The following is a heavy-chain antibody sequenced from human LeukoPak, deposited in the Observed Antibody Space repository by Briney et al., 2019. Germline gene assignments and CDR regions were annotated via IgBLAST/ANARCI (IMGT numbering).Heavy chain of an antibody. CDR2: IYPSDGST. J-gene: IGHJ4*02. CDR3: ARGEVCRDGDCYPPGR. D-gene: IGHD2-21*02. CDR1: GYTFTAYY. Sequence: SVKVSCKASGYTFTAYYIHWVRQAPGVGLEWLGIIYPSDGSTTYAQRFQGRVTMTRDTSTSTVYMELRSLTSEDTAVYFCARGEVCRDGDCYPPGRWGQGTLVTVSS. V-gene: IGHV1-46*01.